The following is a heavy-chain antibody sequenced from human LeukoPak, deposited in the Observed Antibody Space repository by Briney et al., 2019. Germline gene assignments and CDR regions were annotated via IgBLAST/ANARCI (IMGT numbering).Heavy chain of an antibody. J-gene: IGHJ4*02. CDR1: GGSIRSYY. Sequence: SGTLSLTCTVSGGSIRSYYWSWIRQPPGKGLEWIGYVYYSGITNYNPSLNSRVTMSVDTSKSQFSLILNSVTAADTAVYYCANIRLECHPATYYWGQGTLVTVSS. V-gene: IGHV4-59*08. D-gene: IGHD3-3*01. CDR2: VYYSGIT. CDR3: ANIRLECHPATYY.